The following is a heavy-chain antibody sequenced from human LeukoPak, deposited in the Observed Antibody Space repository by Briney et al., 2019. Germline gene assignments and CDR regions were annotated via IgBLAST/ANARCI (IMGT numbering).Heavy chain of an antibody. J-gene: IGHJ4*02. CDR3: ARLFGGVTTFDY. CDR2: MKGDGSPT. Sequence: ETLSLTCAVYGGSFSGYYWSWIRQPPGRGLQWVASMKGDGSPTYYVDSVKGRFIISRDNARNSLYLQMNSLRAEDTAVYYCARLFGGVTTFDYWGQGALVTVSS. CDR1: GGSFSGYY. D-gene: IGHD2-8*02. V-gene: IGHV3-7*01.